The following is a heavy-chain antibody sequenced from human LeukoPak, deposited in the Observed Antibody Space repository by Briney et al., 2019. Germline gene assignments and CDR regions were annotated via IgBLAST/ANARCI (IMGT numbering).Heavy chain of an antibody. D-gene: IGHD1-1*01. Sequence: PSETLSLTCTVSGGSISSYYWSWIRQPAGKGLEWIGRIYTSGSTNYNPSLKSRVTISVDKSKNQFSLKLSSVTAADTAVYYCARCCCDDNYYYYMDVWGKGTTLTVSS. CDR3: ARCCCDDNYYYYMDV. CDR2: IYTSGST. CDR1: GGSISSYY. V-gene: IGHV4-4*07. J-gene: IGHJ6*03.